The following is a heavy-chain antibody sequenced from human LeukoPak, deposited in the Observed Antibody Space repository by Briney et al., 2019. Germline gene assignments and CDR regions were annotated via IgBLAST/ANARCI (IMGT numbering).Heavy chain of an antibody. CDR1: GGSISSYY. Sequence: SETLSLTCTVTGGSISSYYWSWIRQPPGKGLEWIGFIYYSGSANYNPSLRSRVTISVDTSKNQFSLKLTSVTAADTAVYYCARTGVVATSYFFDYWGHGTLVTVSS. CDR2: IYYSGSA. J-gene: IGHJ4*01. CDR3: ARTGVVATSYFFDY. D-gene: IGHD5-12*01. V-gene: IGHV4-59*01.